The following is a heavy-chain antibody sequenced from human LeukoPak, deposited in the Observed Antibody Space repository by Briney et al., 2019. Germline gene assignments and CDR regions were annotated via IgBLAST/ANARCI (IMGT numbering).Heavy chain of an antibody. D-gene: IGHD3-10*01. Sequence: GESLKISCKGSGYSFTSYWIGWVRQMPGKGLEWMGIIYPGDSDTRYSPSFQGQVTISADKSISTAYVQWSSLKASDTAMYYCARLKGITMVRGVITTVGYFDYWGQGTLATVSS. CDR3: ARLKGITMVRGVITTVGYFDY. CDR2: IYPGDSDT. V-gene: IGHV5-51*01. CDR1: GYSFTSYW. J-gene: IGHJ4*02.